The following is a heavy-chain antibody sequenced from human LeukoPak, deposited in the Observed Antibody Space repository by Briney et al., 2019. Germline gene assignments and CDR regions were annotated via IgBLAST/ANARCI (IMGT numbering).Heavy chain of an antibody. CDR1: GFTVSSNY. J-gene: IGHJ4*02. CDR2: IHSGGST. Sequence: GGSLRLSCAASGFTVSSNYMSWVRQAPGKGLEWVSIIHSGGSTYYADSVKGRFTTSRDNSKNTLYLQMNSLRAEDTAVYYCARRAEIFSGYDLLNYWGQGTLVTVSS. D-gene: IGHD5-12*01. CDR3: ARRAEIFSGYDLLNY. V-gene: IGHV3-66*01.